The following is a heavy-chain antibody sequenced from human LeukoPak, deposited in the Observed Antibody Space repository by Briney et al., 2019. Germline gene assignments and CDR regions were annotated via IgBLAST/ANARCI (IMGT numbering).Heavy chain of an antibody. CDR3: ARGGQYSGYYYFDY. J-gene: IGHJ4*02. CDR2: IKQEGSET. D-gene: IGHD3-22*01. CDR1: EFTFSNYW. Sequence: GGSLRLSCTASEFTFSNYWMSWVRQAPGKXXXWVANIKQEGSETYSVDSVKGRFTISRDNAKNSLYLQMNSLRAEDTAVYYCARGGQYSGYYYFDYWGQGTLVTVSS. V-gene: IGHV3-7*01.